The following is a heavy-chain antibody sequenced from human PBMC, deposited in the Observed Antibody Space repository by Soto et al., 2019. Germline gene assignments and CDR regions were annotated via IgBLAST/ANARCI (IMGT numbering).Heavy chain of an antibody. D-gene: IGHD6-13*01. V-gene: IGHV3-15*01. Sequence: GSLRLSCAASGFTFSNAWMSWVRQAPGKGLEWVGRIKSKTDGGTTDYAAPVKGRFTISRDDSKNTLYLQMNSLKTEDTAVYYCTVNQQLVYYYYYYGMDVWGQGTTVTVS. CDR2: IKSKTDGGTT. CDR1: GFTFSNAW. J-gene: IGHJ6*02. CDR3: TVNQQLVYYYYYYGMDV.